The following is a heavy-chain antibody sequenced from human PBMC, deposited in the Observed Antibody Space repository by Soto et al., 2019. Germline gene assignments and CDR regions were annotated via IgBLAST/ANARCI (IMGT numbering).Heavy chain of an antibody. CDR3: ARDFGNGSGSYLFGFPWRPYGMDV. CDR2: IYYSGST. V-gene: IGHV4-30-4*01. CDR1: GGSISSGDYY. J-gene: IGHJ6*02. Sequence: PSETLSLTCTVSGGSISSGDYYWSWIRQPPGKGLEWIGYIYYSGSTYYNPSLKSRVTISVDTSKNQFSLKLSSVTAADTAVYHCARDFGNGSGSYLFGFPWRPYGMDVWGQGTTVTVSS. D-gene: IGHD3-10*01.